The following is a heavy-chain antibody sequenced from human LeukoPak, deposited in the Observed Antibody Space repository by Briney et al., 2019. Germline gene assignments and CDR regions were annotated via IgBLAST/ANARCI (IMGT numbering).Heavy chain of an antibody. D-gene: IGHD4-11*01. CDR1: GYTFTSYG. J-gene: IGHJ5*02. CDR2: ISAYNGNT. Sequence: ASVKVSCKASGYTFTSYGISWVRQAPGQGLEWMGWISAYNGNTNYAQKLQGRVTMTTDTSTSTVYMELRSLRSDDTAVYYCAKDPLPSMTTVTTDWFDPWGQGTLVTVSS. CDR3: AKDPLPSMTTVTTDWFDP. V-gene: IGHV1-18*01.